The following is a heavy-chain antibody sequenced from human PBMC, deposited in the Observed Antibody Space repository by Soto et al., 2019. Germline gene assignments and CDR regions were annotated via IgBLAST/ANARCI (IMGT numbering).Heavy chain of an antibody. J-gene: IGHJ6*02. CDR1: GFTFSSYW. V-gene: IGHV3-7*01. D-gene: IGHD3-3*01. Sequence: VGSLRLSCAASGFTFSSYWMSWVRQAPGKGLEWVANIKQDGSEKYYVDSVKGRFTISRDNAKNSLYLQMNSLRAEDTAVYYCAREYDFWSGPDYYYYYGMDVWGQGTTVTVSS. CDR2: IKQDGSEK. CDR3: AREYDFWSGPDYYYYYGMDV.